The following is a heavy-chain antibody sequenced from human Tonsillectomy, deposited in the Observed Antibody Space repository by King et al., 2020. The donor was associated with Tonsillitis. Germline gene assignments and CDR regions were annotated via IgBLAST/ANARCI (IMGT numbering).Heavy chain of an antibody. D-gene: IGHD5/OR15-5a*01. CDR1: GLTFSNEW. Sequence: VQLVESGGDLVQPGGSLRLSCVASGLTFSNEWMAWVRQAPGKGLEWVANISPGGTTKSYLDSGKGRFTTSRDNAKDSLYLQMDSLIAEDTAMYYCSRDVSYGRFDYWGQGTLVTVSS. CDR2: ISPGGTTK. V-gene: IGHV3-7*03. CDR3: SRDVSYGRFDY. J-gene: IGHJ4*02.